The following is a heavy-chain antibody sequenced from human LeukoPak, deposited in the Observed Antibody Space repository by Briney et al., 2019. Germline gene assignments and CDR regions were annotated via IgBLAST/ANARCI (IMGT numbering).Heavy chain of an antibody. CDR2: INQDGSEK. J-gene: IGHJ3*01. CDR1: GFIFSSDY. D-gene: IGHD2-15*01. CDR3: ARGVGDA. Sequence: PGGSLRLSCAASGFIFSSDYMSWFRQVPGNGLDWVANINQDGSEKYYIDSVKGRFSISRDNAKDSLLLEMNSLRADDTAVYYCARGVGDAWGQGVMVTVSS. V-gene: IGHV3-7*01.